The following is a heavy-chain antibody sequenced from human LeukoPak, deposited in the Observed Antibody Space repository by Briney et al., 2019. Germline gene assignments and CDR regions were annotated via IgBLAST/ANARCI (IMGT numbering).Heavy chain of an antibody. CDR1: GFTFSSYA. CDR2: ISGSGGST. J-gene: IGHJ4*02. Sequence: GGSLRLSCAASGFTFSSYAISWVRQAPGKGLEWVSAISGSGGSTYYADSVKGRFTISRDNSKNTLYLQMNSLRAEDTAVYYCARETGSAVGSTDFDYWGQGTLVTVSS. V-gene: IGHV3-23*01. D-gene: IGHD4-17*01. CDR3: ARETGSAVGSTDFDY.